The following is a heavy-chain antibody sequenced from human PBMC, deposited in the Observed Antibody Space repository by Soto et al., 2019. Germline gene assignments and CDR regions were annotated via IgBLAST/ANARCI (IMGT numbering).Heavy chain of an antibody. CDR3: ARDPPLHIAAAGLYGMDV. J-gene: IGHJ6*02. CDR2: IWYDGSNK. Sequence: GGSLSLSCAASGFTFSSYGMHWVRQAPAKGLEWVAVIWYDGSNKYYADSVKGRFTISRDNSKNTLYLQMNSLRAEDTAVYYRARDPPLHIAAAGLYGMDVWGQGTTVTVSS. CDR1: GFTFSSYG. D-gene: IGHD6-13*01. V-gene: IGHV3-33*01.